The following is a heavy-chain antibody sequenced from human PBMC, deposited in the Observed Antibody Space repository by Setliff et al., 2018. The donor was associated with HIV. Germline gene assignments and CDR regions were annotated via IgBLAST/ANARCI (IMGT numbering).Heavy chain of an antibody. CDR1: GGSFTGYF. J-gene: IGHJ5*02. D-gene: IGHD3-10*01. Sequence: PSETLSLTCAVYGGSFTGYFWSWIRQSPGKGLEWIGEINDSGDTNYNPSLKSRVTISVDTSKNQFSLKLSSVTAADTAVYYCARHGLLWFGAGYNWFDPWGQGTLVTVSS. CDR2: INDSGDT. V-gene: IGHV4-34*01. CDR3: ARHGLLWFGAGYNWFDP.